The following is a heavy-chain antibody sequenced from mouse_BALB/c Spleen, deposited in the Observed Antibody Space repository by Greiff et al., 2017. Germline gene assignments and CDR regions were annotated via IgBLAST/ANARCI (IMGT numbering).Heavy chain of an antibody. V-gene: IGHV6-6*02. D-gene: IGHD2-10*02. Sequence: EVQVVESGGGLVQPGGSMKLSCVASGFTFSNYWMNWVRQSPEKGLEWVAEIRLKSNNYATHYAESVKGRFTISRDDSKSSVYLQMNNLRAEDTGIYYCTRQGYGNPFDYWGQGTTLTVSS. CDR1: GFTFSNYW. CDR3: TRQGYGNPFDY. J-gene: IGHJ2*01. CDR2: IRLKSNNYAT.